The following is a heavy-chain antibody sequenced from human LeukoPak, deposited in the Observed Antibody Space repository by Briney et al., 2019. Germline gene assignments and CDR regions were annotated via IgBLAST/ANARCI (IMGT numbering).Heavy chain of an antibody. CDR1: GYTFTGYY. D-gene: IGHD2-15*01. CDR3: ARAAYSRYYYYGMDV. CDR2: INPNSGGT. Sequence: GSVKVSCKASGYTFTGYYTHWVRQAPGQGLEWMGWINPNSGGTNYAQKFQGRVTMTRDTSISTAYMELSRLRSDDTAVYYCARAAYSRYYYYGMDVWGQGTTVTVSS. J-gene: IGHJ6*02. V-gene: IGHV1-2*02.